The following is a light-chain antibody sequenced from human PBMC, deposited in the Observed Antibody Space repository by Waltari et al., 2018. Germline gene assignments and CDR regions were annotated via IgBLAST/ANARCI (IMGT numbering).Light chain of an antibody. CDR3: AAWDDSLNGPV. V-gene: IGLV1-36*01. CDR2: YDD. CDR1: SSNIGNNA. Sequence: QSVLTQPPSVSEAPRQRVTISCSGSSSNIGNNAVNWYQQLPGKAPKLLIYYDDLRPAGVSYRFSCSKSGTSGSLASSGLQSEDEADYYCAAWDDSLNGPVFGGGTKLTVL. J-gene: IGLJ2*01.